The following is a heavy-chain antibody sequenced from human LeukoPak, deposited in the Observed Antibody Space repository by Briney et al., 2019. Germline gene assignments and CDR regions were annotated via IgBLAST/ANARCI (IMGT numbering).Heavy chain of an antibody. CDR3: ARRFDY. CDR2: IYDSGST. CDR1: GGSISNYY. Sequence: SETLSLTCTVSGGSISNYYWSWIRQPPGKGLEWIGCIYDSGSTNYNPSLRSRVTISVDTSKNQFSLKMDSVTAADTAVYYCARRFDYWGQGTLVTVSS. J-gene: IGHJ4*02. V-gene: IGHV4-59*01.